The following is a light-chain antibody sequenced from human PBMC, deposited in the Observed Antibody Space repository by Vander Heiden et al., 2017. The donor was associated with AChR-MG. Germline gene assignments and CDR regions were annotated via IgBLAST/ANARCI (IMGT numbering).Light chain of an antibody. Sequence: IVLTQSPATRSLPPRERATLSCRASQNIYRLLAWYQQKPGRAPRLLIYDASHRAAGIPARFSGSGSGTDFTLIISSLEPEDFATYYCLQRAYLWTFGQGTRVDIK. CDR2: DAS. CDR1: QNIYRL. CDR3: LQRAYLWT. J-gene: IGKJ1*01. V-gene: IGKV3-11*01.